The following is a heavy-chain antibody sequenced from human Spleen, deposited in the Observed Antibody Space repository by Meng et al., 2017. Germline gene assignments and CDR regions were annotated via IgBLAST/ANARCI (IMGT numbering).Heavy chain of an antibody. CDR1: GYTFTGYY. D-gene: IGHD3-16*01. CDR2: INPNSGGT. V-gene: IGHV1-2*02. J-gene: IGHJ3*02. Sequence: ASVKVSCKASGYTFTGYYMHWVRQAPGQGLEWMGWINPNSGGTNYAQKFLGRVTRTRDTSISTAYMERIRLGSDDKAGYYCATAPKDTWDDFDIWGQGTMVTVSS. CDR3: ATAPKDTWDDFDI.